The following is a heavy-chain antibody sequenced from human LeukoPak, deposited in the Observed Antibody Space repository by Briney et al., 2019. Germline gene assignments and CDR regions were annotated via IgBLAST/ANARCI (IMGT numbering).Heavy chain of an antibody. CDR2: IDSDGGSI. V-gene: IGHV3-74*01. J-gene: IGHJ4*02. D-gene: IGHD2-15*01. Sequence: GGSLRLSCAASGFTFSSYWMHWVRQAPGKGLVWVSRIDSDGGSIRYADTVKGRFTISRGNAKNTVSLQMNSLRPEDTAVYYCARVGFGGGSPFDYWGQGTLVTVSS. CDR3: ARVGFGGGSPFDY. CDR1: GFTFSSYW.